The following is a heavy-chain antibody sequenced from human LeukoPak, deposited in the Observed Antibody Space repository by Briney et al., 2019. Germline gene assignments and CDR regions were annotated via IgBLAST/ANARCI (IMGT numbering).Heavy chain of an antibody. V-gene: IGHV3-20*04. Sequence: PGGSLRLSCAASGFTFDDYGMSWVRQAPGKGLEWVSGINWNGGSTGYADSVKGRFTISRDNSKNTLYLQMNSLRAEDTAVYYCAKDGGWLVRYYYYMDVWGKGTTVTVSS. CDR1: GFTFDDYG. J-gene: IGHJ6*03. CDR2: INWNGGST. D-gene: IGHD6-19*01. CDR3: AKDGGWLVRYYYYMDV.